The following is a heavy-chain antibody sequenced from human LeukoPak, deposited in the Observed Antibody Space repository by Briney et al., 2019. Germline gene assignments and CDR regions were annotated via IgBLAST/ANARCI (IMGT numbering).Heavy chain of an antibody. CDR3: ARRQIPAAIRRWFDP. Sequence: SETLSLTCAVSGGSISSSNWWSWVRQPPGKGLEWIGEINHSGSTNYNPSLKSRVTISVDTSKNQFSLKLSSVTAADTAVYYCARRQIPAAIRRWFDPWGQGTLVTVSS. CDR1: GGSISSSNW. CDR2: INHSGST. D-gene: IGHD2-2*02. V-gene: IGHV4-4*02. J-gene: IGHJ5*02.